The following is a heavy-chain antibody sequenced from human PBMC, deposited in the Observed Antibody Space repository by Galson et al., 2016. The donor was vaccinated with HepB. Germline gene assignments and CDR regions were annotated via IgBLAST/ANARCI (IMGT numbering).Heavy chain of an antibody. CDR3: AREQCGGDCYGDY. D-gene: IGHD2-21*01. Sequence: SLKLSCAASGFTFSTYALHWVRQAPGKGLEWVAVISYDGNNKDYADSVKGRFTISRDNSKNTLYLQMNSLRPEDTAFYYCAREQCGGDCYGDYWGQGTLVTVSS. V-gene: IGHV3-30-3*01. J-gene: IGHJ4*02. CDR2: ISYDGNNK. CDR1: GFTFSTYA.